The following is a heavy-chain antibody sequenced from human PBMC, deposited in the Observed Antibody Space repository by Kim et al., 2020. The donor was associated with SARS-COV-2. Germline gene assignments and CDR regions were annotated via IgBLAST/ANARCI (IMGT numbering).Heavy chain of an antibody. Sequence: DGINKYYADSVEGRFTISRDNSKNTLYLQMNSLRAEDTAVYYCAGGRGDYWGQGTLVTVSS. V-gene: IGHV3-33*01. D-gene: IGHD1-26*01. J-gene: IGHJ4*02. CDR2: DGINK. CDR3: AGGRGDY.